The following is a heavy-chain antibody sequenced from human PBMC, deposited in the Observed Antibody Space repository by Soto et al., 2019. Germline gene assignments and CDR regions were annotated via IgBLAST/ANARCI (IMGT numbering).Heavy chain of an antibody. V-gene: IGHV1-8*01. CDR2: VSPDSGST. D-gene: IGHD3-3*01. J-gene: IGHJ6*02. Sequence: QVQLVQSGAEVKKPGASVRVSCKASGYTFSGYDINWVRQATGQGLEWMGWVSPDSGSTGYAGIFQGRVTMTWDRFRTTAYMDRSSLSFEAAAVYYGAGAMELRYLDLSVHRGWKYAMDVWGQGTTVTVSS. CDR1: GYTFSGYD. CDR3: AGAMELRYLDLSVHRGWKYAMDV.